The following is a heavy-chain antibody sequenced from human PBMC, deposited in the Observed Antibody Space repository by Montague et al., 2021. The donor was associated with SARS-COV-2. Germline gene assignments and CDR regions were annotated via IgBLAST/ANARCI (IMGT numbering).Heavy chain of an antibody. Sequence: SETLSLTCTVSGGSISSYYWSWIRQPAGKGLEWIGRIYISGSTNXNPSLKSRVTMSVDTSKNQFSLKLSSVTAADTAVYYCAREAWFGDKTSASEYYGMDVWAKRPRSPSP. CDR1: GGSISSYY. CDR3: AREAWFGDKTSASEYYGMDV. D-gene: IGHD3-10*01. V-gene: IGHV4-4*07. CDR2: IYISGST. J-gene: IGHJ6*02.